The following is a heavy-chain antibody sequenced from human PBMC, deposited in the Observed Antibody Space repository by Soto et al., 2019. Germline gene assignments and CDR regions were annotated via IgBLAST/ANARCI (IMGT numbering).Heavy chain of an antibody. Sequence: EVQLVESGGGLVQPGGSLRLSCAASGFTFSSYSMNWVRQAPGKGLEWVSYISSSSSTIYYADSVKGRFTISRDNAKNSLYLQMNSLRDEDTAVYYCARARVGVPAAMKSRLSFDYWGQGTLVTVSS. CDR2: ISSSSSTI. J-gene: IGHJ4*02. D-gene: IGHD2-2*01. V-gene: IGHV3-48*02. CDR3: ARARVGVPAAMKSRLSFDY. CDR1: GFTFSSYS.